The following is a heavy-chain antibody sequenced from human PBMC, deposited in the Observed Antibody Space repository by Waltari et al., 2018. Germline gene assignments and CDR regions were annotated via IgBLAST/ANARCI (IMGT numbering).Heavy chain of an antibody. J-gene: IGHJ3*02. CDR2: SHISGRT. CDR1: GGSLTTRSYH. V-gene: IGHV4-39*07. D-gene: IGHD4-17*01. CDR3: ARQPPTTVPTPRSPFDT. Sequence: QPQLQESGPGLEKPSETLSLTCTVSGGSLTTRSYHWAWIRQTPGKGLEWFGSSHISGRTYYNPSLRSRVTMAVDTSNNQFALKLTSVTAADTAVYYCARQPPTTVPTPRSPFDTWGQGTMVSVSS.